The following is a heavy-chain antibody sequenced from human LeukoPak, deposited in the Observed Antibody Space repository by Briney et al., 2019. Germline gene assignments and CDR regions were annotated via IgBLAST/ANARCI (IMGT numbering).Heavy chain of an antibody. CDR3: ARSVASGSGSFDY. CDR2: INHSGST. J-gene: IGHJ4*02. CDR1: GGSFSGYY. Sequence: PSETLSLTCAVYGGSFSGYYWSWIRQPPGKGPEWIGEINHSGSTNYNPSLKSRVTISVDTSKNQFSLKLSSVTAADTAVYYCARSVASGSGSFDYWGQGTLVTVSS. V-gene: IGHV4-34*01. D-gene: IGHD3-10*01.